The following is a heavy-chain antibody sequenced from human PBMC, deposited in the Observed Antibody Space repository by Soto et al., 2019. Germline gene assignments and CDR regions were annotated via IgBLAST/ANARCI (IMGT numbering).Heavy chain of an antibody. CDR3: ARIGGSYYHYYAMDV. CDR1: GFSLSTARMG. V-gene: IGHV2-26*01. J-gene: IGHJ6*02. D-gene: IGHD1-26*01. Sequence: QVTLKESGPVLVRPTETLTLTCTVSGFSLSTARMGVTWIRQPPGKALEWLAHIFSNDEKSYSPSLKTRLTISRDTSKSQVVLTMTNVDPVDTATYYCARIGGSYYHYYAMDVWGQGTTVTVSS. CDR2: IFSNDEK.